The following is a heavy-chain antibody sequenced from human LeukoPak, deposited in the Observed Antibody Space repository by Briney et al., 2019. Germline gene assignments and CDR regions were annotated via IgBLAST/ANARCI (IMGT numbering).Heavy chain of an antibody. CDR1: GFTFSSYS. Sequence: PGGSLRLSCAASGFTFSSYSMNWVRQAPGKGLEWVSSISSSSSYIYYADSVKGRFTISRDNAKNSLYLQMNSLRAEDTAVYYCARSGYYYGSGSYPYYFDYWGQGTLVTVSS. D-gene: IGHD3-10*01. CDR2: ISSSSSYI. V-gene: IGHV3-21*01. J-gene: IGHJ4*02. CDR3: ARSGYYYGSGSYPYYFDY.